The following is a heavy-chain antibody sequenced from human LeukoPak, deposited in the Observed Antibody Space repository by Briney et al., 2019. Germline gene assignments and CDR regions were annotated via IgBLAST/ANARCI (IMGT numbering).Heavy chain of an antibody. CDR3: ARTEERRDGYNGLDY. V-gene: IGHV4-34*01. Sequence: SETLSLTCTVSGGSISSYYWSWIRQPPGKGLEWIGEINHSGSTNYNPSLKSRVTISVDTSKNQFSLKLSSVTAADTAVYYCARTEERRDGYNGLDYWGQGTLVTVSS. J-gene: IGHJ4*02. CDR2: INHSGST. CDR1: GGSISSYY. D-gene: IGHD5-24*01.